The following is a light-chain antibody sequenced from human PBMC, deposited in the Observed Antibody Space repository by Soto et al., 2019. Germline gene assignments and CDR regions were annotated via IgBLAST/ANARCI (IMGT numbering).Light chain of an antibody. CDR3: GTWDSSPSAYV. CDR1: SSNIGNNY. J-gene: IGLJ1*01. CDR2: DNN. Sequence: QSVLTQPPSVSAAPGQKVTISCSGSSSNIGNNYVSWYQQLPGTAPKLLIYDNNKRPSGTPDRFSGSKSGTSATLGITGLQTGDEADYYCGTWDSSPSAYVFGTGTKVTVL. V-gene: IGLV1-51*01.